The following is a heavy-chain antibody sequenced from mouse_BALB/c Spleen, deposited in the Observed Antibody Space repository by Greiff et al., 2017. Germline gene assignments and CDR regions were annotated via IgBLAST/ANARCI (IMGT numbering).Heavy chain of an antibody. Sequence: QVQLQQSGAELMKPGASVKISCKATGYTFSSYWIEWVKQRPGHGLEWIGEILPGSGSTNYNEKFKGKATFTADTSSNTAYMQLSSLTSEDSAVYYCARAMITEYFDVWGAGTTVTVSS. CDR2: ILPGSGST. D-gene: IGHD2-4*01. CDR1: GYTFSSYW. CDR3: ARAMITEYFDV. J-gene: IGHJ1*01. V-gene: IGHV1-9*01.